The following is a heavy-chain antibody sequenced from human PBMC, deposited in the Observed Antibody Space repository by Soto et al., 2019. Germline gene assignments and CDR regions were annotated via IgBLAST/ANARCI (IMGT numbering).Heavy chain of an antibody. Sequence: QVQLVQSGAEVKKPGASVKVSCKASGYTFTGYYMHWVRQAPGQGLEWMGWINPNSGGTNYAQKLQGRVTMTRDTSISTAYMELSRLRSDDKAVYYCARGGASPSYYYYGMDVWGQGTTVTVSS. J-gene: IGHJ6*02. V-gene: IGHV1-2*02. CDR3: ARGGASPSYYYYGMDV. D-gene: IGHD3-16*01. CDR1: GYTFTGYY. CDR2: INPNSGGT.